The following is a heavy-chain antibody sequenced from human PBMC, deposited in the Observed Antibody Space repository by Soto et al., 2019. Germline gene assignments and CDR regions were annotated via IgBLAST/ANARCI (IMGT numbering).Heavy chain of an antibody. CDR1: GFTLSSYA. J-gene: IGHJ5*02. Sequence: GGSLRLSCAASGFTLSSYAMSWVRQAPGKGLEWVSAISGSGGSTYYGDSVKGRFTISRDNSKNTLYLQMNSLRVEDTALYYCTKGRYLGWFLSGGGEESWGRGTLVTVSS. CDR2: ISGSGGST. CDR3: TKGRYLGWFLSGGGEES. D-gene: IGHD3-3*01. V-gene: IGHV3-23*01.